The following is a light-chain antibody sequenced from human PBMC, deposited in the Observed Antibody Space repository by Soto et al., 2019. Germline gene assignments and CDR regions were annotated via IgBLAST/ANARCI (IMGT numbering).Light chain of an antibody. CDR3: CSYAGTTHV. CDR1: SSDIGGYNY. Sequence: QSALTQPPSVSGSPGQSVTISCTGTSSDIGGYNYVSWYQQLPGKAPKLMIYDVSKRPSGVPDRFSGSNSDNTASLTISGLQAEDEADYSCCSYAGTTHVFGTGTKLTVL. CDR2: DVS. V-gene: IGLV2-11*01. J-gene: IGLJ1*01.